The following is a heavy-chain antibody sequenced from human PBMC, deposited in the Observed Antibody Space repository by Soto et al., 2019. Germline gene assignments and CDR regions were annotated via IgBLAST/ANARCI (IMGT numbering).Heavy chain of an antibody. J-gene: IGHJ4*02. CDR1: GGTFSSYT. CDR3: ARAGLGAPFDY. V-gene: IGHV1-69*02. Sequence: QVQLVQSGAEVKKPGSSVKVSCKASGGTFSSYTISWVRQAPGQGLEWMGRIIPILGIANYAQKFQGRVTITADKATSTAYVERSSLRSEDTAVYYWARAGLGAPFDYWGQGTLVTVSS. D-gene: IGHD6-19*01. CDR2: IIPILGIA.